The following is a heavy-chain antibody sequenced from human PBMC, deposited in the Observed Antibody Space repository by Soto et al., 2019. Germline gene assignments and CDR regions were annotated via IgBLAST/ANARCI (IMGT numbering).Heavy chain of an antibody. CDR1: GFTFSRYP. J-gene: IGHJ4*02. CDR2: ITYDGNNK. D-gene: IGHD1-26*01. V-gene: IGHV3-30-3*01. CDR3: AKGVGSYYFDY. Sequence: QVQLVESGGGVVQPGRSLRLSCAASGFTFSRYPMYWVRQAPGKGLEWVAVITYDGNNKYYADSVKGRFTISRDNAKNTLSLQMNHLRPEDTAVYYCAKGVGSYYFDYWGQGTLVTVSS.